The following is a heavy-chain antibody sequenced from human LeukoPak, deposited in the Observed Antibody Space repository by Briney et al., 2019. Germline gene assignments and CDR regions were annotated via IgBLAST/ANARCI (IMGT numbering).Heavy chain of an antibody. Sequence: ASVKVSCKASGYTFTGYYMHWVRQAPGQGLGWMGWINPNSGGTNYAQKFQGRVTMTRDTSISTAYMELSRLRSDDTAVYYCARGESGYDYDYFDYWGQGTLVTVSS. J-gene: IGHJ4*02. V-gene: IGHV1-2*02. CDR3: ARGESGYDYDYFDY. CDR2: INPNSGGT. D-gene: IGHD5-12*01. CDR1: GYTFTGYY.